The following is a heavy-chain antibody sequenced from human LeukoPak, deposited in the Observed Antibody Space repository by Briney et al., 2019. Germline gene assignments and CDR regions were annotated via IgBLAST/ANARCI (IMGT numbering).Heavy chain of an antibody. D-gene: IGHD3-10*01. CDR1: GFTFSSFC. V-gene: IGHV3-33*01. Sequence: SGGSLRLSCAASGFTFSSFCMHWVRQAPGKGLEWVAIIWYNGRNETYADSVKGRFTISRDNSKNTLYLYMNSLRAEDTAVYYCARESRGELFAPPDYWGQGTLVTVSS. J-gene: IGHJ4*02. CDR3: ARESRGELFAPPDY. CDR2: IWYNGRNE.